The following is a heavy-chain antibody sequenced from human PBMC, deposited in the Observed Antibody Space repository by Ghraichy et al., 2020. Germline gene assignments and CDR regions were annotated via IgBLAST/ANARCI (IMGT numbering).Heavy chain of an antibody. CDR1: GFTFSTYA. CDR2: ISGSGTSL. D-gene: IGHD3-22*01. J-gene: IGHJ4*02. CDR3: AKDLSYYYDGSGYYF. Sequence: GGSLRLSCAASGFTFSTYAMAWVRQTPRKGLEWVSAISGSGTSLYYADSVKGRFTISRDNSKNTLYLHMNSLRAEDTAVYYCAKDLSYYYDGSGYYFWGQGTLVTVSS. V-gene: IGHV3-23*01.